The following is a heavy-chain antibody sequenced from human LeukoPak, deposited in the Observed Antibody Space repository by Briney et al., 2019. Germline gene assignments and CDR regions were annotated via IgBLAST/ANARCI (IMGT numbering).Heavy chain of an antibody. V-gene: IGHV3-23*01. CDR2: ISGRGGST. CDR3: AKGYYDMLTGYLYYYYYCGMDF. J-gene: IGHJ6*02. Sequence: GGSLRLSCAAPGFTFRSDAMSWVRQTPGRGLEWGSAISGRGGSTYYADSVTGRFTISRDNSKNTLYLQMNSLRAEDTAVYYCAKGYYDMLTGYLYYYYYCGMDFWGQGTTVTVSS. D-gene: IGHD3-9*01. CDR1: GFTFRSDA.